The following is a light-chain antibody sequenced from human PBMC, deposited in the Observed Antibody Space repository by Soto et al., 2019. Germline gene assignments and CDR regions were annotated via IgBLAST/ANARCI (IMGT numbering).Light chain of an antibody. Sequence: EIVLTQSPGTLSLSPGERSTLSCRASQSLSSSYLAWYQHKPGQAPRLLIYGASTRATGIPDRFSGGGSGTDFTLSISRLEPEDFAVNYCQQYGSSSRTFGQGTKVEIK. CDR3: QQYGSSSRT. CDR1: QSLSSSY. CDR2: GAS. V-gene: IGKV3-20*01. J-gene: IGKJ1*01.